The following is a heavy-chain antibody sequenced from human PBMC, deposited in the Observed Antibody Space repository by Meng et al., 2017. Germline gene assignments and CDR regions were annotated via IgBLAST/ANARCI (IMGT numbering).Heavy chain of an antibody. CDR1: DGSMNSYY. CDR2: IHYSGST. J-gene: IGHJ6*02. V-gene: IGHV4-59*01. D-gene: IGHD3-9*01. CDR3: ARENVGLIRYFDWSREDESTAHYYGMDV. Sequence: SETLSLTCSVSDGSMNSYYWSWMRQPPGKGLEWIGDIHYSGSTNYNPSLKSRVTISVDTSKNHFSLKLSSVTAADTAIYYCARENVGLIRYFDWSREDESTAHYYGMDVWGQGTAVTVSS.